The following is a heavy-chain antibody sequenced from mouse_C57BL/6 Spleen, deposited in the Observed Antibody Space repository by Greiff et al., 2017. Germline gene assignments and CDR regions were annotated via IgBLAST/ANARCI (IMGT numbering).Heavy chain of an antibody. CDR2: INPSDSST. Sequence: VQLQQPGAELVMPGASVKLSCKASGYTFTSYWMHWVKQRPGQGLEWIGEINPSDSSTNYNQKFKGKSTLTVDNSTSTAYMQRSSLASEDSAFYYCARRVSTGVYWYFEVWGTGTTVTVSS. CDR3: ARRVSTGVYWYFEV. V-gene: IGHV1-69*01. CDR1: GYTFTSYW. D-gene: IGHD1-1*01. J-gene: IGHJ1*03.